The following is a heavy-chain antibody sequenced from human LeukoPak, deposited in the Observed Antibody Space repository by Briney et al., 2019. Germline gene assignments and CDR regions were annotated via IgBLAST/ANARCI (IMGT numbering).Heavy chain of an antibody. V-gene: IGHV3-23*01. CDR1: GFTFSTYT. CDR2: ISGSGGST. Sequence: GGSLRLSCAASGFTFSTYTMNWVRQAPGKGLEWVSAISGSGGSTYYADSVKGRFTISRDNSKNTLYLQMNSLRAEDTAVYYCARGPSGYHNTGGQGTLVTVSS. CDR3: ARGPSGYHNT. J-gene: IGHJ4*02. D-gene: IGHD5-12*01.